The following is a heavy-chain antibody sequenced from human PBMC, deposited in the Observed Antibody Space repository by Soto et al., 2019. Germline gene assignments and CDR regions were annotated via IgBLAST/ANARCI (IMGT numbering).Heavy chain of an antibody. CDR3: ARQGTSDWSSTSCLPPNYMDV. D-gene: IGHD2-2*01. V-gene: IGHV5-51*01. CDR1: GYSFTSYW. Sequence: PGESLTISCTGSGYSFTSYWSGWVRQMPGKGLEWMGIIYPGDSDNRNSPSFQGQVTISADKSISTAYLQRSSLKASDTAMYYCARQGTSDWSSTSCLPPNYMDVWGKGNTGTVSS. CDR2: IYPGDSDN. J-gene: IGHJ6*03.